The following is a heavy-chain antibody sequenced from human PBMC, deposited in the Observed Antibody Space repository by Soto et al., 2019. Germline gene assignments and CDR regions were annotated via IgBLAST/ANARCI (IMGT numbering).Heavy chain of an antibody. CDR2: ISAYNGNT. CDR3: ARVRYNGKVSVPHGSDDFDI. Sequence: VASVKVSCKASGYTFTSYGISWVRQAPGQGLEWMGWISAYNGNTNYAQKLQGRVTMTTDTSTSTAYMELRSLRSDDTAVYYCARVRYNGKVSVPHGSDDFDIWGQGTMVTVSS. V-gene: IGHV1-18*04. D-gene: IGHD1-1*01. J-gene: IGHJ3*02. CDR1: GYTFTSYG.